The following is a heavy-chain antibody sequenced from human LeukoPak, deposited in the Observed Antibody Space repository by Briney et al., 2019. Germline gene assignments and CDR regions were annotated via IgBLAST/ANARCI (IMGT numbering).Heavy chain of an antibody. Sequence: GRSLRLSCAASGFTFSSYGMHWVRQAPGKGLEWVAVIWYDGSNKYYADSVKGRFTISRDNSKNTLYLRMNSLRAEDTAVYYCAKRTSGSSWYSSDSWGQGTLVTVSS. CDR1: GFTFSSYG. CDR2: IWYDGSNK. D-gene: IGHD6-13*01. CDR3: AKRTSGSSWYSSDS. J-gene: IGHJ4*02. V-gene: IGHV3-33*06.